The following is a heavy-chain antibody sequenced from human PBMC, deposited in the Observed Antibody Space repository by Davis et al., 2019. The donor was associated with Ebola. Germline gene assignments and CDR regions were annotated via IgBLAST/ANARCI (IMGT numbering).Heavy chain of an antibody. CDR3: AREAASGNWFDP. CDR1: GFTFSSYA. V-gene: IGHV3-74*01. D-gene: IGHD6-13*01. Sequence: HTGGSLRLSCAASGFTFSSYAMSWVRQAPGKGLVWVSRMNSDGSSTSYADSVKGRFTISRDNAKSTLYLQMNSLTAEDTAMYYCAREAASGNWFDPWGQGTLVIVSS. J-gene: IGHJ5*02. CDR2: MNSDGSST.